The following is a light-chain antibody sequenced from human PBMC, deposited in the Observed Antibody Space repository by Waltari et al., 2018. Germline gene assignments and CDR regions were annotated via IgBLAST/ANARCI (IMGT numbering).Light chain of an antibody. J-gene: IGKJ1*01. CDR2: KAS. Sequence: DILMTQSPSTLSASVGDRVTITCRASQSIGNWLAWYQQKSGKVPKALIYKASVLASGVTSRFSGSGSETEFTLIISGLQVDDAATYYCQQYNNAWTFGQGTKVEIK. V-gene: IGKV1-5*03. CDR1: QSIGNW. CDR3: QQYNNAWT.